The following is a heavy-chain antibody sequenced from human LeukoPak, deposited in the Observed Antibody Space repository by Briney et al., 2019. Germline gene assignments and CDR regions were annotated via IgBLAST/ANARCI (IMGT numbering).Heavy chain of an antibody. CDR1: GYTFIGYY. CDR3: ARDLTRDNWFDP. CDR2: INPNSGGT. Sequence: ASVKVSCKASGYTFIGYYMHWVRQAPGEGLEWMGWINPNSGGTKYAQKFQGRVTMTRDTSISTAYMELNRLRSDDTAVYYCARDLTRDNWFDPWGQGTLVTVSS. J-gene: IGHJ5*02. V-gene: IGHV1-2*02.